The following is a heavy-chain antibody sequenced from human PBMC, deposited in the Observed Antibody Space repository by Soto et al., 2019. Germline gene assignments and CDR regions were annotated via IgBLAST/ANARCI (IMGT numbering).Heavy chain of an antibody. V-gene: IGHV3-48*02. D-gene: IGHD2-2*02. CDR3: ARHSRPCSDTCYTDYYFGLDV. J-gene: IGHJ6*02. CDR1: GFTFTTYS. CDR2: ISSSSTTI. Sequence: PGGSLRLSCAASGFTFTTYSMNWVRQAPGKGLEWTSYISSSSTTIYYADSVKGRFTISRDSAKNSLFLQMNSLRDEDTAIYYCARHSRPCSDTCYTDYYFGLDVWGQGTTVTVSS.